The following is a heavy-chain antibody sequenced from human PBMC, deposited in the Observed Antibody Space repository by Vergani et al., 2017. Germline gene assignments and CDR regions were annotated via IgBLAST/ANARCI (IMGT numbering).Heavy chain of an antibody. V-gene: IGHV3-15*01. D-gene: IGHD2-2*02. CDR1: GFTFSNAW. Sequence: EVQLVESGGGLVKPGGSLRLSCAASGFTFSNAWMSWVRQAPGKGLEWVTRIKSKTDGGTTDYAATVKGRFTITRDDTKNTLYLQMNRQKTEDTAVYYYTAAGIGYRSSTSCYTLYYFDFWGQGTLVTVSS. CDR2: IKSKTDGGTT. CDR3: TAAGIGYRSSTSCYTLYYFDF. J-gene: IGHJ4*02.